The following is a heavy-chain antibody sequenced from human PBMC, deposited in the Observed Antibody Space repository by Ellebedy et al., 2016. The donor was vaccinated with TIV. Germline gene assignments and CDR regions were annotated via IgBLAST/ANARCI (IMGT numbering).Heavy chain of an antibody. CDR2: IYYSGAT. CDR1: GGSMISDDHY. D-gene: IGHD3-16*01. CDR3: ARGGGDRPHALDL. J-gene: IGHJ3*01. Sequence: MPSETLSLTCTVSGGSMISDDHYWTWVRQPPGKGLEWIGYIYYSGATYYSPSLKHRLSVSIDKSKGQGSLNLASVTAADAAVYYCARGGGDRPHALDLWGQGTMVTVSS. V-gene: IGHV4-30-4*01.